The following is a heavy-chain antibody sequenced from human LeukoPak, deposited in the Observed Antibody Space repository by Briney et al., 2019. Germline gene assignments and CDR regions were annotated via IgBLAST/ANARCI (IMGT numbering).Heavy chain of an antibody. V-gene: IGHV4-4*02. D-gene: IGHD3-3*01. CDR2: IYHSGST. CDR1: GGSISSSNW. J-gene: IGHJ3*02. CDR3: ARERSGSEIFARSFDI. Sequence: SETLSLTCAVSGGSISSSNWWSWVRQSPGKGLEWIGEIYHSGSTNYNPSLKSRITISVDKSKNHFSLKLSSVTAADTAVYYCARERSGSEIFARSFDIWGQGTKVTVSS.